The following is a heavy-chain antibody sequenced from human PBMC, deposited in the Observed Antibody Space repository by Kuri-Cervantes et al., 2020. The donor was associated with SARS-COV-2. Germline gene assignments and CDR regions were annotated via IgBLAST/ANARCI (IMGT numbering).Heavy chain of an antibody. CDR2: INHSGST. CDR3: ARDRGAAAGGVRGFDP. CDR1: GGSFSGYY. J-gene: IGHJ5*02. Sequence: SETLSLTCAVYGGSFSGYYWSWIRQPPGKGLEWIGEINHSGSTNYNPSLKSRVTISVDTSKNQFSLKLSSVTAADTAVYYCARDRGAAAGGVRGFDPWGQGTRVTVSS. V-gene: IGHV4-34*01. D-gene: IGHD6-13*01.